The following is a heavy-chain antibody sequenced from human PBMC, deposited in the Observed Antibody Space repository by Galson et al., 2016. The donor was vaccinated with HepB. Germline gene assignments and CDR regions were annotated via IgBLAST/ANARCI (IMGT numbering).Heavy chain of an antibody. J-gene: IGHJ4*02. Sequence: TLSLTCTVSGGPISSGDYYWSWIRQPPGKGLEWIGYIYYSGSTYYNPSLKSRVTISVDTSKNQFSLKLSSVTAADTAVYFCARLKSGSLGYCSGGNCYRPRQFDYWGQGTLVTVSS. D-gene: IGHD2-15*01. CDR2: IYYSGST. CDR3: ARLKSGSLGYCSGGNCYRPRQFDY. V-gene: IGHV4-30-4*01. CDR1: GGPISSGDYY.